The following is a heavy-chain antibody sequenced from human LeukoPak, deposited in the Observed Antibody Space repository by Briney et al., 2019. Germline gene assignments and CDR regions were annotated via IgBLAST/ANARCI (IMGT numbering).Heavy chain of an antibody. D-gene: IGHD3-22*01. CDR3: ARGSYYYDSSGYRLTLGGFDP. J-gene: IGHJ5*02. CDR2: ISAYNGNT. Sequence: GASVKVSCKASGYTFTSHGISWVRQAPGQGLEWMGWISAYNGNTNYAQKLHGRVTMTTDTSTSTAYMELRSLRSDDTAVYYCARGSYYYDSSGYRLTLGGFDPWGQGTLVTVSS. CDR1: GYTFTSHG. V-gene: IGHV1-18*01.